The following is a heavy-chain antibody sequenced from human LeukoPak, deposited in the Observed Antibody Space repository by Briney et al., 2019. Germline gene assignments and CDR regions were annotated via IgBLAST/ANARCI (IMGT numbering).Heavy chain of an antibody. Sequence: ASVKVSCKASGYTFTSYDINWVRQATGQGLEWMGWMNPNSGNTGCAQKFQGRVTMTRNTSISTAYMELSSLRSEDTAVYYCARGYYYDSSGYYATGDWGQGTLVTVSS. CDR1: GYTFTSYD. CDR3: ARGYYYDSSGYYATGD. D-gene: IGHD3-22*01. V-gene: IGHV1-8*01. J-gene: IGHJ4*02. CDR2: MNPNSGNT.